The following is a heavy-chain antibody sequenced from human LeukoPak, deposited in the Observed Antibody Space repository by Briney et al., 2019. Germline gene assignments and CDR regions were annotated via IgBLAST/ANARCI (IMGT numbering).Heavy chain of an antibody. CDR3: ARLFYSSGYYYFDN. CDR1: GGSINNYY. D-gene: IGHD3-22*01. CDR2: IYYSGST. V-gene: IGHV4-59*08. Sequence: PSETLSLTCKVSGGSINNYYWSWIRQPPGKGLEWIGYIYYSGSTNYSPSLKSRVTISVDTSKNQFSLKLSSVTAADTAVYYCARLFYSSGYYYFDNWGQGTLVTVSS. J-gene: IGHJ4*02.